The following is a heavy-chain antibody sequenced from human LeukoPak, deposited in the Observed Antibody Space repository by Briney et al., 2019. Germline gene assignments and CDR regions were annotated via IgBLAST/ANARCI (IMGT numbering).Heavy chain of an antibody. V-gene: IGHV5-51*01. CDR3: ARQSSGFDSPLDY. J-gene: IGHJ4*02. CDR2: IYPGDSDT. Sequence: GESLKISCKGSGYSFPRNWIGWVRQMPGKGLGWMGIIYPGDSDTRYSPSFQGQVTFSADKSISTAYLQWSSLKASDTGMYYCARQSSGFDSPLDYWGQGTLVTVSS. CDR1: GYSFPRNW. D-gene: IGHD5-12*01.